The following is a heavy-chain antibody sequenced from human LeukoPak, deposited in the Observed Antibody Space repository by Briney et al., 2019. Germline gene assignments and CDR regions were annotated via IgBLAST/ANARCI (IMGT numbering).Heavy chain of an antibody. CDR2: IYSGGST. D-gene: IGHD4/OR15-4a*01. CDR1: GFSVSSNY. J-gene: IGHJ6*03. V-gene: IGHV3-53*01. CDR3: ARGPPNVSYYYYYYMDV. Sequence: GGSLRLSCAPSGFSVSSNYMSWVRQAPGKGLEWVSVIYSGGSTYYADSVKGRFTISRDNSKNTLYLQMNSLRAEDTAVYYRARGPPNVSYYYYYYMDVWGKGTTVTVSS.